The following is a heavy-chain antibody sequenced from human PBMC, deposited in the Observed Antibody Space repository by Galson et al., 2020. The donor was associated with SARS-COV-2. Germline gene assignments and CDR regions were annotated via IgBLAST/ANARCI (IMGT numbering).Heavy chain of an antibody. CDR1: GFTVSSNY. CDR3: ARAFTVAGSDY. J-gene: IGHJ4*02. V-gene: IGHV3-66*02. Sequence: GGSLRLSCAASGFTVSSNYMSWVRQAPGKGLEWVSVIYSGGSTYYADSVKGRFTISRDNSKNTLYLQMNSLRAEDTAVYYCARAFTVAGSDYWGQGTLVTVSS. D-gene: IGHD6-19*01. CDR2: IYSGGST.